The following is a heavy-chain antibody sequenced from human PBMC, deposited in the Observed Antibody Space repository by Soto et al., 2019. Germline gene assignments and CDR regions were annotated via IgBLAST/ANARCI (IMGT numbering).Heavy chain of an antibody. D-gene: IGHD3-9*01. V-gene: IGHV4-59*01. Sequence: SETLSLTCPVSGGSIGSYSWSWIRHPPGKVLEWIGYIYYSGSTNYNPSLKSRLTMSVDTSKNQFYLKLSSVISADTAMYYCARVGERLQYIDCLYYFDDWGQGTLVTVSS. CDR2: IYYSGST. CDR1: GGSIGSYS. CDR3: ARVGERLQYIDCLYYFDD. J-gene: IGHJ4*02.